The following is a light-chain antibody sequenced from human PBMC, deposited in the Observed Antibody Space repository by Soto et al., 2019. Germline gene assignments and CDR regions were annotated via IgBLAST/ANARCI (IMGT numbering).Light chain of an antibody. V-gene: IGKV1-5*01. CDR3: RQLNSYPFT. CDR2: DAS. Sequence: DIEMTRSPSTRSASGVGVVAGGFPAHQSISRWLAWYQQKPGKAPKLLIYDASSLESGVPSRFSGSGSGTEFTLTISSLQPEDFATYFCRQLNSYPFTFGQGTRLEIK. J-gene: IGKJ5*01. CDR1: QSISRW.